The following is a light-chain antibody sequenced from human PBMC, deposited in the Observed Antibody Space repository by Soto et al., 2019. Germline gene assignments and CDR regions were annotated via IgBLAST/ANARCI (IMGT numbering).Light chain of an antibody. J-gene: IGLJ2*01. CDR1: SSNIGTYT. CDR3: AAWDDRVNGVV. Sequence: QSVLTQPPSVSGTAGQSITISCSGSSSNIGTYTLNWYQHLPGTAPKLLFSTYYQQPSGVADRFSGSKSGTSASLAISGLQSEDEDDYYCAAWDDRVNGVVFGGGTKLTVL. CDR2: TYY. V-gene: IGLV1-44*01.